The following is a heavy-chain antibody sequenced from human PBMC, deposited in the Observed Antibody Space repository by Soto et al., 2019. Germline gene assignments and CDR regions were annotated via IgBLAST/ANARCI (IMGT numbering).Heavy chain of an antibody. CDR3: ARGADISAAEANDY. D-gene: IGHD6-13*01. J-gene: IGHJ4*02. CDR2: ISSSGGTI. V-gene: IGHV3-48*02. CDR1: GFTFSTYS. Sequence: EVQLVESGGGLIQPGGSLRLSCAASGFTFSTYSMNWVRQAPGKGLEWVSYISSSGGTIYYADSVKGRFTISRDNAKNSLYQQMNRLRDEDTSVYYWARGADISAAEANDYWGQGTLVAVSS.